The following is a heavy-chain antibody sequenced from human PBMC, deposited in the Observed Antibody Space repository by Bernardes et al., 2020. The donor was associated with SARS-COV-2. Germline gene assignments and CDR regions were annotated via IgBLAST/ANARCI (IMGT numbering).Heavy chain of an antibody. V-gene: IGHV1-69*13. CDR3: ARSGTYPDAFDI. CDR1: GNNFTSYA. Sequence: SVKVSCMTSGNNFTSYAVIWVRQAPGQGLECMGGIIPLFGTTNYAQNFQGRVTIAADESTSTVYMELSSLRSEDTAMYYCARSGTYPDAFDIWGQGTMVTVSS. D-gene: IGHD1-26*01. CDR2: IIPLFGTT. J-gene: IGHJ3*02.